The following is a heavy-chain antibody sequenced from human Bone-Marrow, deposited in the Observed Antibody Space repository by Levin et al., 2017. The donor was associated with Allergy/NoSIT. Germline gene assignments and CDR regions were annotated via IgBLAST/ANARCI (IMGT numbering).Heavy chain of an antibody. V-gene: IGHV4-4*07. CDR3: ARQTPGEDAFEI. D-gene: IGHD2-21*01. CDR2: IYSSGST. Sequence: SQTLSLTCTVSGGALSNYYWSWIRQPAGRGLEWIGRIYSSGSTNYNPSLQSRTTMSVDSSKNQFSLELNAVTSADTAVYYCARQTPGEDAFEIWGQGTMVTVSS. CDR1: GGALSNYY. J-gene: IGHJ3*02.